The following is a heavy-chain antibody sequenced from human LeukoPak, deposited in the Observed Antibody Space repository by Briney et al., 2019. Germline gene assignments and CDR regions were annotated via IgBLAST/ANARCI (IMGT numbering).Heavy chain of an antibody. J-gene: IGHJ4*02. Sequence: GRSLRLSCAASGFPFSSYAMHWVRQAPGKGLEWVAVISYDGSNKYYADSVKGRFTISRDNSKNTLYLQMNSLRAEDTAVYYCARGGYSYGSVKDFDYWGQGTLVTVSS. D-gene: IGHD5-18*01. V-gene: IGHV3-30-3*01. CDR1: GFPFSSYA. CDR3: ARGGYSYGSVKDFDY. CDR2: ISYDGSNK.